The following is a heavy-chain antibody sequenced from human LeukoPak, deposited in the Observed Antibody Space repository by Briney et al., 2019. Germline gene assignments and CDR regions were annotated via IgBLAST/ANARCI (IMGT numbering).Heavy chain of an antibody. CDR2: SRRISDGGTT. D-gene: IGHD3-10*01. CDR3: IREGYSYGHHSFDL. Sequence: GGSLRLSCAASGFSLVNAWMTWVRQAPGTGLEWVGRSRRISDGGTTDYAAPVKGRFSVSRDDSKNMLFLQMNSLRTEDTAVYSCIREGYSYGHHSFDLWGQGTMVTVSS. CDR1: GFSLVNAW. J-gene: IGHJ3*01. V-gene: IGHV3-15*01.